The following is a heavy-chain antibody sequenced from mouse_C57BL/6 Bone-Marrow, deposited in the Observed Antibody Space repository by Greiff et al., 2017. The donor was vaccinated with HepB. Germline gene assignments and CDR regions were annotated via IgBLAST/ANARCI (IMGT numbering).Heavy chain of an antibody. D-gene: IGHD2-10*02. CDR2: ISDGGSYT. CDR1: GFTFSSYA. Sequence: EVKLVESGGGLVKPGGSLKLSCAASGFTFSSYAMSWVRQTPEKRLEWVATISDGGSYTYYPDNVKGRFTISRDNAKNNLYLQMSHLKSEDTAMYYCARGGEYGVYYAMDYWGQGTSVTLSS. CDR3: ARGGEYGVYYAMDY. V-gene: IGHV5-4*03. J-gene: IGHJ4*01.